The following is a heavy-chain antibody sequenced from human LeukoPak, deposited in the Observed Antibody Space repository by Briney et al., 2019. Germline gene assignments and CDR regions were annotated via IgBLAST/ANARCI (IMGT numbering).Heavy chain of an antibody. Sequence: GGSLRLPCSASGFTFSNYAMHWVRQTPGKGLEYVSAISSNGDITNYADSVKGRFTISRDNSKNTLFLQMSSLRTEDTAVYYCVKRATSGSGVTYDYWGQGTLVTVSS. CDR3: VKRATSGSGVTYDY. J-gene: IGHJ4*02. D-gene: IGHD3-10*01. CDR1: GFTFSNYA. CDR2: ISSNGDIT. V-gene: IGHV3-64D*06.